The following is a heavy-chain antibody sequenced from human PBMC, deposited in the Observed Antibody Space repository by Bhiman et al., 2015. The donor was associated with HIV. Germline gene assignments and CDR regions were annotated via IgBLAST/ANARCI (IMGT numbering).Heavy chain of an antibody. CDR3: ARGRKDIAAVDGLDNDGFDM. CDR1: GFTFKNYA. CDR2: ISGSGGST. Sequence: EVQLLESGGGLVQPGGSLRVSCAASGFTFKNYAMSWVRQAPGKGLEWVSVISGSGGSTYYADSVKGRFTISRDNSKNTLYLQMNSLRAEDTAVYYCARGRKDIAAVDGLDNDGFDMWGQGTMVTVSS. V-gene: IGHV3-23*01. J-gene: IGHJ3*02. D-gene: IGHD6-13*01.